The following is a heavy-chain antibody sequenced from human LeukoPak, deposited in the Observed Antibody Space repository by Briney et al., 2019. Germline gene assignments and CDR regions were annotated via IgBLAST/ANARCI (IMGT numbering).Heavy chain of an antibody. CDR2: INPSGGST. J-gene: IGHJ4*02. CDR3: AVGRDYYDRSGYYSDDY. CDR1: GYTFTSYY. Sequence: ASVKVSCKASGYTFTSYYMHWVRQAPGQGLEWMGIINPSGGSTSYAQKFQGRVTMTRDMSTSTVYMELSSLRSEDTAVYYCAVGRDYYDRSGYYSDDYWGQGTLVTVSS. V-gene: IGHV1-46*01. D-gene: IGHD3-22*01.